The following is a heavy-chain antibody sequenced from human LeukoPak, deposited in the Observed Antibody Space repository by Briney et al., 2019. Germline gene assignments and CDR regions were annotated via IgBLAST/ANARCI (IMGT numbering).Heavy chain of an antibody. D-gene: IGHD3-10*01. Sequence: SETLSLTCPVSGDSVSNGNYYWSWLRQPPGKALEWIGYIYYTGKTYYNPSLEGRVTILVDTSRNHFSVKLSSVTAADTAVYYCARSQNYYGSGDYWSQGTLVTVSP. J-gene: IGHJ4*02. CDR2: IYYTGKT. CDR1: GDSVSNGNYY. CDR3: ARSQNYYGSGDY. V-gene: IGHV4-61*03.